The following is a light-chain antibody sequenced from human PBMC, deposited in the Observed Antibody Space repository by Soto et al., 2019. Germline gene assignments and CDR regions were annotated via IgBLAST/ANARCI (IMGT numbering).Light chain of an antibody. V-gene: IGKV3-20*01. Sequence: EIVLTQSPGTLSLSPGERATLSCRASQSVSSSYLAWYQQKPGQAPRLLIYGASSRATGIPDRFSGRGSGTDFSLTISRLEPEDFALYYCQQYDTSPITFGQGTRLEIK. CDR2: GAS. CDR3: QQYDTSPIT. J-gene: IGKJ5*01. CDR1: QSVSSSY.